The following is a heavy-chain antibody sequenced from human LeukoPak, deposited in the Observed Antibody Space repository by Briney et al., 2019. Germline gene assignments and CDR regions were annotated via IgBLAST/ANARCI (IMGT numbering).Heavy chain of an antibody. V-gene: IGHV3-23*01. Sequence: GGSLRLSCAASGFTFSSYAISWVRQAPGKGLEWVSAISGSGGSTYYEYSVKGRFTISRDNSKNTLYLQMNSLRAEDTAVYYCAIRQGAPSFDYWGQGTLVTVSS. CDR3: AIRQGAPSFDY. CDR1: GFTFSSYA. D-gene: IGHD1-26*01. J-gene: IGHJ4*02. CDR2: ISGSGGST.